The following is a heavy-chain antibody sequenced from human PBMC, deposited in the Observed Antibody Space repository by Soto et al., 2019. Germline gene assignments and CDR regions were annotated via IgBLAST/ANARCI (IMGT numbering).Heavy chain of an antibody. CDR2: ISYDGSNK. CDR1: GFTFSSYG. D-gene: IGHD6-13*01. J-gene: IGHJ4*02. V-gene: IGHV3-30*18. CDR3: AKDGGAAADHGVFDY. Sequence: QVQLVESGGGMVQPGRSLRLSCAASGFTFSSYGMHWVRQAPGKGLEWVAVISYDGSNKYYADSVKGRFTISRDNSKNTLYLQMNSLRAEDTAVYYCAKDGGAAADHGVFDYWGQGTLVTVSS.